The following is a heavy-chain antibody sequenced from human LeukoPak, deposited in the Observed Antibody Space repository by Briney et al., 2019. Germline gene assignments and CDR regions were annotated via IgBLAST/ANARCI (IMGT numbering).Heavy chain of an antibody. D-gene: IGHD3-10*01. CDR1: GYTFTGYY. J-gene: IGHJ4*02. CDR3: ARGALLWFGAKMEYYFDY. Sequence: ASVKVSCKASGYTFTGYYLHWVRQAPGQGLEWMGCVNPNSGDTNYAQKFQGSVTMTRDTSISTVYMELSRLRSDDTAVYYCARGALLWFGAKMEYYFDYWGQGTPLTVSS. CDR2: VNPNSGDT. V-gene: IGHV1-2*02.